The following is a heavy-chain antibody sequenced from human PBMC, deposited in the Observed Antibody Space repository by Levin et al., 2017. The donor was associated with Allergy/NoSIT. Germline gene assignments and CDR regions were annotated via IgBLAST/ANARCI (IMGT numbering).Heavy chain of an antibody. CDR1: GGTFSSYA. D-gene: IGHD5-18*01. CDR3: ARLVEDTAMANAFFDY. V-gene: IGHV1-69*06. CDR2: IIPIFGTA. Sequence: GASVKVSCKASGGTFSSYAISWVRQAPGQGLEWMGGIIPIFGTANYAQKFQGRVTITADKSTSTAYMELSSLRSEDTAVYYCARLVEDTAMANAFFDYWGQGTLVTVSS. J-gene: IGHJ4*02.